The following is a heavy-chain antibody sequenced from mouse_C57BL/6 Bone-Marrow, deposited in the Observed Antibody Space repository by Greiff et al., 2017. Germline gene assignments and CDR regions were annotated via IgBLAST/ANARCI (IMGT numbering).Heavy chain of an antibody. Sequence: VKLVESGAELVKPGASVKLSCKASGYTFTEYTIHWVKQRSGQGLEWIGWFYPGSGSIKYNEKFKDKATLTADKSSSTVYMELSRLTSEDSAVYFCARHERGSAYDGYSYAMDYWGQGTSVTVSS. CDR2: FYPGSGSI. J-gene: IGHJ4*01. V-gene: IGHV1-62-2*01. D-gene: IGHD2-3*01. CDR3: ARHERGSAYDGYSYAMDY. CDR1: GYTFTEYT.